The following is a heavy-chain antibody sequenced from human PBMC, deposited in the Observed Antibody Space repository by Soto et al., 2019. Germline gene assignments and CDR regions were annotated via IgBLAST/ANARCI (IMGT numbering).Heavy chain of an antibody. D-gene: IGHD6-19*01. CDR2: TYYRSKWYN. CDR1: SRNSAA. J-gene: IGHJ4*02. V-gene: IGHV6-1*01. Sequence: SRNSAAWNWIKKYPSRGLEWLGRTYYRSKWYNDYAVSVKSRITINPDTSKNQFSLQLNSVTPEDTAVYYCARAPPYSSGWPFDYWGQGTLVTVSS. CDR3: ARAPPYSSGWPFDY.